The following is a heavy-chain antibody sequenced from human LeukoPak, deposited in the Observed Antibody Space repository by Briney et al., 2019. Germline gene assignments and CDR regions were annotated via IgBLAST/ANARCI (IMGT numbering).Heavy chain of an antibody. CDR1: GGTFSSYA. Sequence: SVKVSCKASGGTFSSYAISWVRQAPGQGLEWMGGIIPIFGTANYAQKFQGRVTITADESTSTAYMELSSLRSEDTAVYYCAGEHYDVDTKAFGYWGGGSLVIVSS. V-gene: IGHV1-69*01. CDR2: IIPIFGTA. D-gene: IGHD5-18*01. J-gene: IGHJ4*02. CDR3: AGEHYDVDTKAFGY.